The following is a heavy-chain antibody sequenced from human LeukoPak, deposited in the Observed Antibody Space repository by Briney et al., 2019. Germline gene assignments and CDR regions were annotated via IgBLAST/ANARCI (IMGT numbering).Heavy chain of an antibody. V-gene: IGHV6-1*01. J-gene: IGHJ4*02. Sequence: SQTLSLTSAISGDSVSSNYVTWNWVRQSPSRGLEWLGRTYYRSRWSNDYAESVKSRITINPDTSKNQFSLQLNSVSPEDTAVYYCASARGGIFEYWGQGTLVTVSS. CDR3: ASARGGIFEY. CDR1: GDSVSSNYVT. CDR2: TYYRSRWSN.